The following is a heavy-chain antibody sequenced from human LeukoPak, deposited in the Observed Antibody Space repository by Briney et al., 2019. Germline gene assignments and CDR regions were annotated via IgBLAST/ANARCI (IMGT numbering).Heavy chain of an antibody. CDR3: ARDRYGYNLGYYY. CDR1: GYSISSSSYY. D-gene: IGHD5-24*01. Sequence: SETLSLTCTVSGYSISSSSYYWGWIRQPPGKGLEWIGSIYYSGSTYYNPSLKSRVTISVDTSKNQFSLKLSSVTAADTAVYYCARDRYGYNLGYYYWGQGTLVTVSS. CDR2: IYYSGST. J-gene: IGHJ4*02. V-gene: IGHV4-39*07.